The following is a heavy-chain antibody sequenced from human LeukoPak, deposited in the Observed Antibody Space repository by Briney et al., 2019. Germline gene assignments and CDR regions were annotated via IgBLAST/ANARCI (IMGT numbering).Heavy chain of an antibody. Sequence: ASVKVSCKASGYTFTSYDINGVRQATGQGLEWMGWMNPNSGNTGYAQKFQGRVTMTRNTSISKAYMELRSLRSDDTAVYYCARGTTVSKVGLYYMDVWGKGTTVTVSS. CDR3: ARGTTVSKVGLYYMDV. CDR2: MNPNSGNT. J-gene: IGHJ6*03. D-gene: IGHD4-17*01. CDR1: GYTFTSYD. V-gene: IGHV1-8*01.